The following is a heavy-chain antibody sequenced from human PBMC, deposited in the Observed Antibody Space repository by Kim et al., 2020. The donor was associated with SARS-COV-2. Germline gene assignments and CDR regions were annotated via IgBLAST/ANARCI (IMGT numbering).Heavy chain of an antibody. CDR1: GFTFSSYS. J-gene: IGHJ5*02. CDR3: AREGVRDYCTNGVCYSINWFDP. Sequence: GGSLRLSCAASGFTFSSYSMNWVRQAPGKGLEWVSSISSSSSYIYYADSVKGRFTISRDNAKNSLYLQMNSLRAEDTAVYYCAREGVRDYCTNGVCYSINWFDPWGQGTLVTVSS. V-gene: IGHV3-21*01. D-gene: IGHD2-8*01. CDR2: ISSSSSYI.